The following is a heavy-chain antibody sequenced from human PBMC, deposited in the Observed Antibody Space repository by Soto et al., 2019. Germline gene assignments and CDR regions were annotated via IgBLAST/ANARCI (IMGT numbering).Heavy chain of an antibody. J-gene: IGHJ4*02. CDR2: IIPIFGTA. Sequence: QVQLVQSGAEVKKPGSSVKVSCKASGGTFSSYAISWVRQAPGQGLEWMGGIIPIFGTANYAQKFQGRVTITADESTSTAYMELSSLRSEDTAVYYCARDPLYDYVWGSYRSDYFYYWGQGTLVTVSS. CDR3: ARDPLYDYVWGSYRSDYFYY. CDR1: GGTFSSYA. V-gene: IGHV1-69*01. D-gene: IGHD3-16*02.